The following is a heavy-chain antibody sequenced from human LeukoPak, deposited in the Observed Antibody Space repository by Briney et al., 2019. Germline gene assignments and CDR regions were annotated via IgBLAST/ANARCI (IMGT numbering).Heavy chain of an antibody. CDR2: ISSSGSTI. CDR1: GFTFRSYE. D-gene: IGHD3-9*01. CDR3: AKIFLPYDILTPYGMDV. Sequence: GGSLRLSCAASGFTFRSYEMNWVRQAPGKGLEWVSYISSSGSTIYYADSVKGRFTISRDNSKNTLYLQMNSLRAEDTAVYYCAKIFLPYDILTPYGMDVWGQGTTVTVSS. V-gene: IGHV3-48*03. J-gene: IGHJ6*02.